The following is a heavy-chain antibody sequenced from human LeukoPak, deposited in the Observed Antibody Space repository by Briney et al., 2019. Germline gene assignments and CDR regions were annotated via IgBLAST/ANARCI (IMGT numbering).Heavy chain of an antibody. CDR3: ARGTAFNIVVVRWFDP. CDR1: GGSFSGDY. Sequence: SETLSLTCAVYGGSFSGDYWSWLRQPPGKGLEWIGEINHSGSTNYNPSLKSRATISVDTSKNQFSLKLSSVTAADTAVYYCARGTAFNIVVVRWFDPWGQGTLVTVSS. J-gene: IGHJ5*02. D-gene: IGHD2-2*01. CDR2: INHSGST. V-gene: IGHV4-34*01.